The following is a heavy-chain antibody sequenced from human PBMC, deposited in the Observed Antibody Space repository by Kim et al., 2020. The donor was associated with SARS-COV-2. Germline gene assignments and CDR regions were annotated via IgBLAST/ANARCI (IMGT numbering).Heavy chain of an antibody. CDR2: IRSKANSYAT. V-gene: IGHV3-73*01. Sequence: GGSLRLSCAASGFTFSGSAMHWVRQASGKGLEWVGRIRSKANSYATAYAASVKGRFTISRDDSKNTAYLQMNNLKTEDTAVYYCTRSYDSSGYYYYYGMDVWGQGTTVTVSS. CDR3: TRSYDSSGYYYYYGMDV. D-gene: IGHD3-22*01. J-gene: IGHJ6*02. CDR1: GFTFSGSA.